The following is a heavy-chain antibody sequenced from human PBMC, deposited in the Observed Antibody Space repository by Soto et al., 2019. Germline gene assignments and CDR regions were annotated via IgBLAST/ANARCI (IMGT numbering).Heavy chain of an antibody. D-gene: IGHD3-22*01. CDR1: GGTFSSYT. CDR2: IIPILGIA. V-gene: IGHV1-69*02. CDR3: ARWHDYYDSSGFDY. Sequence: QVQLVQSGAEVKKPGSSVKVSCKASGGTFSSYTISWVRQAPGQGLEWMGRIIPILGIANYAQKFQGRVTXXAXKXXSTAYMELSSLRSEDTAVYYCARWHDYYDSSGFDYWGQGTLVTVSS. J-gene: IGHJ4*02.